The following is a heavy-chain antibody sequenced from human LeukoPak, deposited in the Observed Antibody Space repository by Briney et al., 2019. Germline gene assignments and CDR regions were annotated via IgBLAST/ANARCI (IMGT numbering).Heavy chain of an antibody. D-gene: IGHD2-21*02. CDR3: ARDGDAPMTDFDY. CDR1: GFIFSSYT. Sequence: GGSLRLSCAASGFIFSSYTMNWVRQAPGKGLECVAVISHDGSKKYYADSVKGRFTISRDNSKNTLYLQMNSLRADDTAVYYCARDGDAPMTDFDYWGQGTLVTVSS. J-gene: IGHJ4*02. CDR2: ISHDGSKK. V-gene: IGHV3-30*14.